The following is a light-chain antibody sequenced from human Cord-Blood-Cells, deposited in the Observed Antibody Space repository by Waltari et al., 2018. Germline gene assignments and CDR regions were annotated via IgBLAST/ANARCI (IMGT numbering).Light chain of an antibody. CDR2: AAS. V-gene: IGKV1-39*01. CDR1: QSISSY. J-gene: IGKJ2*03. CDR3: QQSYSTPYS. Sequence: DIQITQSPPSLSASVGGSVTITCRASQSISSYVNWYQQKPGKAPKLLIYAASSMESGVPSRFSGSGSGTDFTLTISRLQPEDFATYYCQQSYSTPYSFGQGTKVEIK.